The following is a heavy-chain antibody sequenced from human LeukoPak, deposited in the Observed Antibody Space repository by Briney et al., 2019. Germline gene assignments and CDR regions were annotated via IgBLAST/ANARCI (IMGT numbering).Heavy chain of an antibody. Sequence: SETLSLTCTVSGSSISSYYWSWIRQPPGKGLEWIGYIYYSGSTNYNPSLKSRVTISVDTSKNQFSLKLSSVTAADTAVYYCARRRIAAAVDYWGQGTLVTVSS. CDR1: GSSISSYY. D-gene: IGHD6-13*01. J-gene: IGHJ4*02. CDR3: ARRRIAAAVDY. CDR2: IYYSGST. V-gene: IGHV4-59*01.